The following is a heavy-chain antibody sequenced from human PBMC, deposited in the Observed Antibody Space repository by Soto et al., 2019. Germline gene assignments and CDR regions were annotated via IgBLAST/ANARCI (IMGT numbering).Heavy chain of an antibody. CDR3: VRDGTKTLRDWFDP. CDR2: IYATGTT. CDR1: GASISGFY. D-gene: IGHD1-1*01. J-gene: IGHJ5*02. Sequence: SETLSLTCTVSGASISGFYWSWIRKSAGKGLEWIGRIYATGTTDYNPSLKSRVMMSVDTSKKQFSLKLRSVTAADTAVYYCVRDGTKTLRDWFDPCGQGISVTVSS. V-gene: IGHV4-4*07.